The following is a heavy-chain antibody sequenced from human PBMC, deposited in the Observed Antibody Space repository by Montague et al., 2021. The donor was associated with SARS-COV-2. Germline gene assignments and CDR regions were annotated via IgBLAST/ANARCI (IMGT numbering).Heavy chain of an antibody. V-gene: IGHV4-39*01. Sequence: SETLSLTCTVSGGSISTTRYYWGWIRQPPGKGLEWIASIFYSGTTYYNPSLNNRVTISVQTSRNQFSLKLASVTAADTAVYYCASDFNISYALDAWGQGTPVTVSS. CDR2: IFYSGTT. CDR1: GGSISTTRYY. D-gene: IGHD3/OR15-3a*01. CDR3: ASDFNISYALDA. J-gene: IGHJ5*02.